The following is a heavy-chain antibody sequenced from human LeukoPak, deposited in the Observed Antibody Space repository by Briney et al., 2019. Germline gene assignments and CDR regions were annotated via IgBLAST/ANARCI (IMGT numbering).Heavy chain of an antibody. CDR1: LYTLTSYG. CDR2: ISAYNGNK. Sequence: ASVNVSCKASLYTLTSYGISWVRQAPGQGLEWMGWISAYNGNKNYAQKLQGRVTMTTDTSTSTAYMELRSLRSDDTAVYYCAIESVCSSTSCYFFDYWGQGTLVTVSS. CDR3: AIESVCSSTSCYFFDY. J-gene: IGHJ4*02. D-gene: IGHD2-2*01. V-gene: IGHV1-18*01.